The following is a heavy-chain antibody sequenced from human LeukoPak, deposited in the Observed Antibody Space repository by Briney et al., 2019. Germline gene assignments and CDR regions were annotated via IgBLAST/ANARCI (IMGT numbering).Heavy chain of an antibody. CDR1: AGSISTYY. D-gene: IGHD2-15*01. Sequence: SGTLSLTCTVSAGSISTYYWSWIRQPPGKGLEWIGYIYYSGSTNYNPSLKSRVTISVDTSKNQFSLKLSSVTAADTAVYYCARNAAHEYYFDYWGQGTLVTVSS. V-gene: IGHV4-59*12. CDR3: ARNAAHEYYFDY. CDR2: IYYSGST. J-gene: IGHJ4*02.